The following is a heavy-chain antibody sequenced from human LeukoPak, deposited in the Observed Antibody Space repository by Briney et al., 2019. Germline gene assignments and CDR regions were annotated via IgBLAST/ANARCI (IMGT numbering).Heavy chain of an antibody. J-gene: IGHJ4*02. CDR2: IYYSGST. Sequence: PSETLSLTXTVSGGSISSYYWSWIWQPPGKGVEWVGYIYYSGSTNYNPSLKSRVTISVDTSKNQFSLKLSSVTAADTAVFYCAGSSSSRAHDYWGQGTLVTVSS. V-gene: IGHV4-59*01. CDR3: AGSSSSRAHDY. CDR1: GGSISSYY. D-gene: IGHD6-6*01.